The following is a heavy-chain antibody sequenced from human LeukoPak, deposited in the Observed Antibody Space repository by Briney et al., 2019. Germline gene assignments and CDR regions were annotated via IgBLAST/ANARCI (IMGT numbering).Heavy chain of an antibody. CDR3: ARHDPYHDSGGYGWFDP. CDR1: GGSIRSYH. V-gene: IGHV4-59*08. Sequence: SETLSLTCTVSGGSIRSYHWSWIRQPPGKGLEWIGYIYDSWRTNYNPPLKRRVLISLATPRKQFSLKLSSVTAADTAVYYCARHDPYHDSGGYGWFDPWGQGTLVTVSS. CDR2: IYDSWRT. J-gene: IGHJ5*02. D-gene: IGHD3-22*01.